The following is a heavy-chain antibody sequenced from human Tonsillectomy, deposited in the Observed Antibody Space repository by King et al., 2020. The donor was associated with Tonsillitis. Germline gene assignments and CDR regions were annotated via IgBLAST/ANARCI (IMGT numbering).Heavy chain of an antibody. CDR2: ISYDGSNK. CDR1: GFTFSSYA. J-gene: IGHJ4*02. Sequence: VQLVESGGGVVQPGWSLRLSCAASGFTFSSYAMHWVRQAPGKGLEWVAVISYDGSNKYYADSVKGRFTISRDNSKNTLYLQMNSLRPEDTAVYYCARDQGGYCTHGVCSPFDYWGQGTLVTVSS. D-gene: IGHD2-8*01. V-gene: IGHV3-30*04. CDR3: ARDQGGYCTHGVCSPFDY.